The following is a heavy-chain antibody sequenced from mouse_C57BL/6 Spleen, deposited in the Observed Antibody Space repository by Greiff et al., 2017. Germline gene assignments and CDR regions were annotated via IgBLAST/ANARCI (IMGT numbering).Heavy chain of an antibody. Sequence: EVQLQQSGPELVKPGASVKISCKASGYTFTDYYMNWVKQSHGKSLEWIGDINPNNGGTSYNQKFKGKATLTVDKSSSTAYMELRSLTSEDSAVYYCGWFWFAYWGQGTLVTVSA. CDR1: GYTFTDYY. J-gene: IGHJ3*01. V-gene: IGHV1-26*01. D-gene: IGHD2-3*01. CDR3: GWFWFAY. CDR2: INPNNGGT.